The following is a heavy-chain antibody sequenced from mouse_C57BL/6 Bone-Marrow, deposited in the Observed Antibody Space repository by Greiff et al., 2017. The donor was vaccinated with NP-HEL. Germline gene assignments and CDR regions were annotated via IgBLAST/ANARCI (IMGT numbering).Heavy chain of an antibody. D-gene: IGHD1-1*01. Sequence: EVQVVESGGDLVKPGGSLKLSCAASGFTFSSYGMSWVRQTPDKRLEWVATISSGGSYTYYPDSVKGRFTISRDNAKNTLYLQMSSLKSEDTAMYYCASPMTTVVAYWYFDVWGTGTTVTVSS. CDR3: ASPMTTVVAYWYFDV. J-gene: IGHJ1*03. CDR1: GFTFSSYG. CDR2: ISSGGSYT. V-gene: IGHV5-6*01.